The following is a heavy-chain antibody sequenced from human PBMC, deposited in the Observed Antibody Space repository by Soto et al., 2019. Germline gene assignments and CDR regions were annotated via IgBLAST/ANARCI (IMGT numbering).Heavy chain of an antibody. CDR2: ISPYSGNT. V-gene: IGHV1-18*01. Sequence: QGRLVQSGDEVRKPGSSVKVSCKASGYIFVNYGIAWVRQAPGQGLEWMGWISPYSGNTHYASKIQGRLTMTTDTSTSAAYMERGRLSSDDTAEYYWAMVDNYVTPPPQDVWGQGTTVTVSS. J-gene: IGHJ6*02. D-gene: IGHD3-16*01. CDR3: AMVDNYVTPPPQDV. CDR1: GYIFVNYG.